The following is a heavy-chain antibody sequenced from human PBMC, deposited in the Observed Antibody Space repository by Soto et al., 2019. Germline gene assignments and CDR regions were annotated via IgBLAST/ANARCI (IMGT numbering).Heavy chain of an antibody. V-gene: IGHV3-21*06. J-gene: IGHJ5*01. CDR3: ARGTQRNAFRSFDWHRFDS. Sequence: GGSLRLSCAASGFTFRSYSMSWVRQAPEKGLKWVSLISPSGGNIYYADSVQGRFTISRDNAKNSLFLEMNSLRAEDTALYYCARGTQRNAFRSFDWHRFDSSGQGPLVTVYS. D-gene: IGHD3-9*01. CDR2: ISPSGGNI. CDR1: GFTFRSYS.